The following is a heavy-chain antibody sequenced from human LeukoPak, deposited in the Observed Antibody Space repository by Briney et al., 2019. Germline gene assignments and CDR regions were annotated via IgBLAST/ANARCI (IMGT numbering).Heavy chain of an antibody. CDR1: GFTFSENW. J-gene: IGHJ4*02. V-gene: IGHV3-74*01. D-gene: IGHD3-10*01. CDR3: ARDYYGRFDY. CDR2: ITHYGST. Sequence: PGGSLRLSCATSGFTFSENWMHWVRQTPEKGLVWVSRITHYGSTNYADSVRGRFTISRDNARNTLYLQMNSLRGEDTAIYYCARDYYGRFDYWGQGTLVTVSS.